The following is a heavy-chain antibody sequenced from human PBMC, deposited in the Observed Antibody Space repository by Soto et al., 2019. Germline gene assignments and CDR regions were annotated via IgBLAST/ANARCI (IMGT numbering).Heavy chain of an antibody. J-gene: IGHJ4*02. D-gene: IGHD7-27*01. Sequence: QVQLQQWGAGLLKPSETLSLTCAVYGGSFSGYYWNWISQPPGKGLEWIGEINHSGSTNYNPSLKCRVTLSVDTSKNQFSLKLSSVNAADTAVYYCARGWGRIFDYWGQGTLVTVSS. CDR3: ARGWGRIFDY. V-gene: IGHV4-34*01. CDR1: GGSFSGYY. CDR2: INHSGST.